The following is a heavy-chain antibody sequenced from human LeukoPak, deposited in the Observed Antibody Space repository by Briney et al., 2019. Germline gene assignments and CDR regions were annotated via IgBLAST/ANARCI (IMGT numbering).Heavy chain of an antibody. CDR3: ASRQVYNWFDP. CDR2: INHSGST. Sequence: PSETLSLTCAVYGGSFSGYYWSWIRQPPGKGLEWIGEINHSGSTNYNPSLKSRVTISVDTSKNQFSLKLSSVTAADTAVYYCASRQVYNWFDPWGQGTLVTVSS. D-gene: IGHD6-6*01. J-gene: IGHJ5*02. V-gene: IGHV4-34*01. CDR1: GGSFSGYY.